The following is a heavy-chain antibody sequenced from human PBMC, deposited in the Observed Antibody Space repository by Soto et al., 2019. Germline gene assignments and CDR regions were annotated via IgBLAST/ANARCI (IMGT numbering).Heavy chain of an antibody. CDR1: GVTFSSYG. D-gene: IGHD2-15*01. CDR3: AKGGYCSGGSCYYYYYMDV. V-gene: IGHV3-74*01. J-gene: IGHJ6*03. Sequence: GGSLRLSCAASGVTFSSYGMHWVRQAPGKGLVWVSRINSDGSNTSYADSVKGRFTISRDNSKNTLYLQMNSLRAEDTAVYYCAKGGYCSGGSCYYYYYMDVWGKGTTVTVSS. CDR2: INSDGSNT.